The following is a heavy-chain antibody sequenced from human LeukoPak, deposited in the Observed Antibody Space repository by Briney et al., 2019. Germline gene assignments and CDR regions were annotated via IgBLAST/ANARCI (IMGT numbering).Heavy chain of an antibody. CDR1: GFTFSSYG. CDR3: AKGTKLGYCSGGSCFNAFDI. V-gene: IGHV3-30*18. Sequence: GGSLRLSWAASGFTFSSYGMHWVRQAPGKGLEGVAVISYDGSNKYYADSVKGRFTISRDNSKNTLYLQMNSLRAEDTAVYYCAKGTKLGYCSGGSCFNAFDIWGQGTMVTVSS. D-gene: IGHD2-15*01. CDR2: ISYDGSNK. J-gene: IGHJ3*02.